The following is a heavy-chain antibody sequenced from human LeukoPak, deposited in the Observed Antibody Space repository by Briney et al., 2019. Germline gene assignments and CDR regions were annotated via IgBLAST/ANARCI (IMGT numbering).Heavy chain of an antibody. V-gene: IGHV3-23*01. J-gene: IGHJ4*02. CDR3: AKDPRHYDFLN. CDR2: ISGSGGST. D-gene: IGHD3-16*01. CDR1: GFTFSSYA. Sequence: GSLRLSCAASGFTFSSYAMSWVRQAPGKGLEWVSAISGSGGSTYYADSVKGRFTISRDNSKNTLHLQMNSLRAEDTAVYYCAKDPRHYDFLNWGQGTLVTVSS.